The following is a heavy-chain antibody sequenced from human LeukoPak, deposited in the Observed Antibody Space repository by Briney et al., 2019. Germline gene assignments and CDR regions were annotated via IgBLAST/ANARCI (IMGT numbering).Heavy chain of an antibody. CDR3: ARDRYLVYDILTGYPQDYYYGMDV. J-gene: IGHJ6*02. Sequence: PGGSLRLSCAASGFTFSSYAMHWVRQAPGKGLEWVAVISYDGSNKYYADSVKGRFTISRDNSKNTLYLQMNSLRAEDTAVYYCARDRYLVYDILTGYPQDYYYGMDVWGQGTTVTVSS. D-gene: IGHD3-9*01. CDR2: ISYDGSNK. V-gene: IGHV3-30-3*01. CDR1: GFTFSSYA.